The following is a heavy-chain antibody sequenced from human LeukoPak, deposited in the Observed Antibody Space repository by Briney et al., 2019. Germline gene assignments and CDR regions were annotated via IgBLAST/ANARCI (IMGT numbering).Heavy chain of an antibody. Sequence: SETLSLTCTVSGGSISSYYWSWIRQPPGKGLEWVGYIYYSGTTNYNHSLKSGGTISVDTSKNQFSLKRSSVTAADPAEECCARRVLRAGAHYGYWGQGTLVTVSS. D-gene: IGHD6-13*01. CDR1: GGSISSYY. V-gene: IGHV4-59*01. CDR3: ARRVLRAGAHYGY. J-gene: IGHJ4*02. CDR2: IYYSGTT.